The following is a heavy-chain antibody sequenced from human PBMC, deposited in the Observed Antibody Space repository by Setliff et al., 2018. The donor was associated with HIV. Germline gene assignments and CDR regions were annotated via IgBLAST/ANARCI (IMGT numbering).Heavy chain of an antibody. CDR1: GDSINSHY. V-gene: IGHV4-59*08. D-gene: IGHD3-22*01. J-gene: IGHJ5*02. CDR3: ARHPYYYDSSGYHAPNWFDP. CDR2: VFYSGST. Sequence: PSETLSLTCTVSGDSINSHYWNWIRQPPGKGLEWIGYVFYSGSTNYNPSLKSRVTISVDRSKDQFSLKLRSVTVADTAVYYCARHPYYYDSSGYHAPNWFDPWGQGTLVTVSS.